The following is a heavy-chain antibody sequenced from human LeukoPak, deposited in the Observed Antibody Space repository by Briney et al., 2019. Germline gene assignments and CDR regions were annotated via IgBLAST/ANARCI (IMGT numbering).Heavy chain of an antibody. D-gene: IGHD2-15*01. CDR1: GFPFSGSG. J-gene: IGHJ4*02. CDR3: AKDKDTPATAQPQRGYFES. V-gene: IGHV3-33*06. Sequence: PGSSLRLSCAASGFPFSGSGMHWFGQAPAKGLEWLAVIWYDGSHQYYADSVKGRFTISRDNSKNTLDLQMNSLRVEDTAVYFCAKDKDTPATAQPQRGYFESWGQGTLVTVSS. CDR2: IWYDGSHQ.